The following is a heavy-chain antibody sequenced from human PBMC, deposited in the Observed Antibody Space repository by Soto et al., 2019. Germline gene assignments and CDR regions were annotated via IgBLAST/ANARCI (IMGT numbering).Heavy chain of an antibody. Sequence: GGSLRLSCAASGFTFSSYWMSWVRQAPGKGLEWVANIKQDGSEKYYVDSVKGRFTISRDNAKNSLYLQMNSLRAEDTAVYYCARGIWQWHPASLYWGQGTLVTVSS. CDR1: GFTFSSYW. J-gene: IGHJ4*02. D-gene: IGHD6-19*01. CDR3: ARGIWQWHPASLY. V-gene: IGHV3-7*01. CDR2: IKQDGSEK.